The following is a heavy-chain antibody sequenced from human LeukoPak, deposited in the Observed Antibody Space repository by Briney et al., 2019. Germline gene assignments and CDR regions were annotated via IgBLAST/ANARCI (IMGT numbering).Heavy chain of an antibody. CDR2: INPNSGGT. D-gene: IGHD6-13*01. V-gene: IGHV1-2*02. CDR3: ARAGSSSRWVNDY. CDR1: GYTFTSYG. J-gene: IGHJ4*02. Sequence: ASVKVSCKASGYTFTSYGISWVRQAPGQGLEWMGWINPNSGGTNYAQKFQGRVTMTRDTSISTAYMELSRLRSDDTAMFYCARAGSSSRWVNDYWGQGTLVTVSS.